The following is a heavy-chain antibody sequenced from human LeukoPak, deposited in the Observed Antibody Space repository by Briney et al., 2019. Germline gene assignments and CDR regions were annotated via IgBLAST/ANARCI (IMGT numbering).Heavy chain of an antibody. V-gene: IGHV3-53*04. Sequence: PGGSLRLSCAASGFTVSSNYMSWVRQAPGKGLEWVSVIYSGGSTYYADSVKGRFTISRHNSKNTLYLQMNSLRAEDTAVYYCARDQMAVAGTAYYSYGMDVWGQGTTVTVSS. CDR2: IYSGGST. CDR1: GFTVSSNY. D-gene: IGHD6-19*01. J-gene: IGHJ6*02. CDR3: ARDQMAVAGTAYYSYGMDV.